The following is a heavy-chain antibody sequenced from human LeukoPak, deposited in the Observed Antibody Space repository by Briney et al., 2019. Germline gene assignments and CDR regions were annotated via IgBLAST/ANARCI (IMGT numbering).Heavy chain of an antibody. CDR2: IKQDGSEK. V-gene: IGHV3-7*01. D-gene: IGHD3-9*01. CDR3: ATLGIRYFDWFN. CDR1: GFIFSSYW. Sequence: GGSLRLSCAASGFIFSSYWVSWVRQAPGKGLEWVANIKQDGSEKYYVDSVEGRFTVSRDNAKNSLSLQMNSLRAEDTAVYYCATLGIRYFDWFNWGQGTLVTVSS. J-gene: IGHJ4*02.